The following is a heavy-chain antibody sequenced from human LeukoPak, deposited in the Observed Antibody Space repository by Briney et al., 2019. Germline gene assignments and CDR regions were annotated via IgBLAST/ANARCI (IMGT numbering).Heavy chain of an antibody. V-gene: IGHV3-48*03. D-gene: IGHD4-11*01. CDR1: GFTFRSYE. CDR2: ISSSGSTI. J-gene: IGHJ4*02. Sequence: PGGSLRLSCAASGFTFRSYEMNWVRQAPGKGLEWVSYISSSGSTIYYADSVKGRFTISRDNAKNSLYLQMNSLRAEDTAVYYCARESTVTTCDYWGQGTLVTVSS. CDR3: ARESTVTTCDY.